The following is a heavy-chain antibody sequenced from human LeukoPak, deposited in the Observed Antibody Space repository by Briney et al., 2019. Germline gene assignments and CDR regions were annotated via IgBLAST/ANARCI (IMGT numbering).Heavy chain of an antibody. CDR3: ARDKDDILTGYRHNWFDP. CDR2: ISSSSSYI. V-gene: IGHV3-21*01. Sequence: PGGSLRLSCAASGFTFSSYSMNWVRQAPGKGLEWVSSISSSSSYIYYADSVKGRFTISRDNAKNSLYLQMNSLRAEDTAVYYCARDKDDILTGYRHNWFDPWGQGTPVTVSS. J-gene: IGHJ5*02. D-gene: IGHD3-9*01. CDR1: GFTFSSYS.